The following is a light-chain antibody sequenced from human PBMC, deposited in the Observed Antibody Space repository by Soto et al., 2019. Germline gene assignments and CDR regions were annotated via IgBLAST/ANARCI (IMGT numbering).Light chain of an antibody. Sequence: QSALTQPASVSVAPGQSITISCTGTSSDVGGYNYVSWYQQHPGKAPKLMIYDVSNRPSGVSNRFSGSKSGNTASLTISGLQAEDEADYYCSSYTSNSTVFGGGTKLTDL. CDR1: SSDVGGYNY. V-gene: IGLV2-14*01. CDR3: SSYTSNSTV. J-gene: IGLJ2*01. CDR2: DVS.